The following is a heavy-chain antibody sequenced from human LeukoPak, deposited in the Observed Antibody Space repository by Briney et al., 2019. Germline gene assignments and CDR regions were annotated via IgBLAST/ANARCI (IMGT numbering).Heavy chain of an antibody. D-gene: IGHD3-10*01. V-gene: IGHV3-30-3*01. CDR1: GFTFSSYA. CDR2: ISYDGSNK. J-gene: IGHJ4*02. Sequence: GGSLRLSCAASGFTFSSYAMHWVRQAPGKGLEWVAVISYDGSNKYYADSVKGRFTTSRDNSKNTLYLQMNSLRAEDTAVYYCARESSGGGLDYWGQGTLVTVSS. CDR3: ARESSGGGLDY.